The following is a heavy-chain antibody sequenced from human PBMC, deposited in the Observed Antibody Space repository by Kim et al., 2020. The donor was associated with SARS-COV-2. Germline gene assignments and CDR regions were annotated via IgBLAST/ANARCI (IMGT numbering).Heavy chain of an antibody. D-gene: IGHD1-26*01. CDR3: AEDVGAEVGAVDY. Sequence: GGSLRLSCKASGFTFSDYAMHWVRQRPGKGLEWVSGISRDSGRIEYADYVRGRFTISRDNAKNSLYLQMNSLRVEDTGLYYCAEDVGAEVGAVDYWGQG. V-gene: IGHV3-9*01. CDR1: GFTFSDYA. CDR2: ISRDSGRI. J-gene: IGHJ4*02.